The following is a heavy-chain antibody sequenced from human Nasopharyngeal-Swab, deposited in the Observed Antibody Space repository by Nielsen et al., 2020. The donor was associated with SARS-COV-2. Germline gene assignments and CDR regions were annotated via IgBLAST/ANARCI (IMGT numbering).Heavy chain of an antibody. CDR3: AREKDDYVWGT. D-gene: IGHD3-16*01. V-gene: IGHV1-2*06. Sequence: ASVKVSCKASGYTFTGYYMHWVRQAPGQGLEWMGRINPNSGGTSYAQKFQGRVTMTRDTSTSTVYMELSSLRSEDTAVYYCAREKDDYVWGTWGQGTLVTVSS. J-gene: IGHJ4*02. CDR1: GYTFTGYY. CDR2: INPNSGGT.